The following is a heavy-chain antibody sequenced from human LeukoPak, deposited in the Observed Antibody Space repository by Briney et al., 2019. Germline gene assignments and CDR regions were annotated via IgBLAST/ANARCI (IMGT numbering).Heavy chain of an antibody. CDR2: ISSISSTI. V-gene: IGHV3-48*01. J-gene: IGHJ6*02. Sequence: GGSLRLSCAASGFTFSSYSMNLVRQAAGKGLDWVPYISSISSTIYYADSVKGRFTISRDNAKNSLYLQMNSLRAEDTAVYYCARDLIGWFGELYYGMDVWGQGTTVTVSS. CDR3: ARDLIGWFGELYYGMDV. CDR1: GFTFSSYS. D-gene: IGHD3-10*01.